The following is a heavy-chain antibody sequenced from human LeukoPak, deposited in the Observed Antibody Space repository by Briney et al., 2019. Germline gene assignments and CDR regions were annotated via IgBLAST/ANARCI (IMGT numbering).Heavy chain of an antibody. CDR3: ARGQYSSGWLEG. D-gene: IGHD6-19*01. V-gene: IGHV6-1*01. CDR1: GDSVSSNSAA. CDR2: TYYRSKWYN. J-gene: IGHJ4*02. Sequence: SRTLSLTWAISGDSVSSNSAAWNWIRQSPSRGLEWLGRTYYRSKWYNDYAVSVKSRITINPDTSKYQFSLQLNSVTPEDTAVYYCARGQYSSGWLEGWGQGPLVTVSS.